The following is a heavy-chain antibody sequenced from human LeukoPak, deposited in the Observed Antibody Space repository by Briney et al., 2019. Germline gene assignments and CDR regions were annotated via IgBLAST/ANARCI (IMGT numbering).Heavy chain of an antibody. CDR3: ERERTRTSCYAY. D-gene: IGHD2-2*01. V-gene: IGHV1-2*02. CDR1: GYTFTGYY. CDR2: INPNSGGT. J-gene: IGHJ4*02. Sequence: ASVKVSCKASGYTFTGYYMHCVRQAPGQGLEWMGWINPNSGGTNYAQKFQGRVTMTRDTSISTAYMELSRLRSDDTAVYYCERERTRTSCYAYGGQGTLVTVSS.